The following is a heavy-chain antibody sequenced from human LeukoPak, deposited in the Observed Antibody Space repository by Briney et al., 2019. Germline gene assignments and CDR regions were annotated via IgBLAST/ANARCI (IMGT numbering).Heavy chain of an antibody. J-gene: IGHJ4*02. CDR1: GFTFSSYA. CDR3: AGDGFWSGYYNFDY. CDR2: ISYDGSNK. D-gene: IGHD3-3*01. Sequence: GRSLRLSCAASGFTFSSYAMHWVRQAPGKGLEWVAVISYDGSNKYYADSVKGRFTISRDNSKNTLYLQMNSLRAEDTAVYYCAGDGFWSGYYNFDYWGQGTLVTVSS. V-gene: IGHV3-30*01.